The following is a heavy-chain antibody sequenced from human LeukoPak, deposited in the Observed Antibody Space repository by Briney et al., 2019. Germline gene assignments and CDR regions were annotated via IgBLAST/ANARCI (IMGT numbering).Heavy chain of an antibody. CDR2: VYHSGNT. V-gene: IGHV4-38-2*01. CDR3: ARQVKEMATILYYFDY. CDR1: DYSICSDYY. J-gene: IGHJ4*02. Sequence: SETLSLTCAVSDYSICSDYYWGWIRQPPGKGLEWIGSVYHSGNTLYNPALKSRVTISVETSKNQFSLKLSSVTAADTAVYYCARQVKEMATILYYFDYWGQGTLVSVSS. D-gene: IGHD5-24*01.